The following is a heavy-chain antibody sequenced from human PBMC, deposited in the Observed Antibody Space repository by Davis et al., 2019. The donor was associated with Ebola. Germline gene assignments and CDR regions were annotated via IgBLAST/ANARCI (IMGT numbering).Heavy chain of an antibody. CDR2: HCTSGDT. D-gene: IGHD1-26*01. CDR1: GFIFRSYV. CDR3: AKDTSNIWFDI. V-gene: IGHV3-23*01. J-gene: IGHJ3*02. Sequence: GGSLRLSCAASGFIFRSYVMSWVRQAPGKGLEWVSTHCTSGDTYYADSVKGRFTISRDNSKNTLYLQMNGLRVEDTAIYYCAKDTSNIWFDIWGQGTMVTVSS.